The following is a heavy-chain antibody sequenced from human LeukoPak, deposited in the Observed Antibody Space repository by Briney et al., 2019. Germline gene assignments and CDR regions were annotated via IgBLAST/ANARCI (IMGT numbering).Heavy chain of an antibody. J-gene: IGHJ4*02. CDR2: ISGDGGST. CDR1: GFTFDDYA. Sequence: GGSLRLSCAASGFTFDDYAMHCVRQAPGKGLEWVSLISGDGGSTYYADSVKGRFTISRDNSKNSLYLQMNSLRTEDTALYYCAKDRDGGYYDSSGYPDYWGQGTLVTVSS. V-gene: IGHV3-43*02. D-gene: IGHD3-22*01. CDR3: AKDRDGGYYDSSGYPDY.